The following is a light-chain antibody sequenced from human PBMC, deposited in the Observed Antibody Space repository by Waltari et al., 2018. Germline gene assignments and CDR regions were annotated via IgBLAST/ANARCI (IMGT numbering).Light chain of an antibody. J-gene: IGLJ2*01. CDR2: DVN. Sequence: QSALTQPASVSGSPGQSITISSSGTSGDIGTYTSVAWFQQHPGQAPKIRIHDVNQRPSGVSDRFTGSKSGYTASLTISGLQAEDEADYYCSSYTRRSTLIFGGGTKVTVL. CDR3: SSYTRRSTLI. CDR1: SGDIGTYTS. V-gene: IGLV2-14*03.